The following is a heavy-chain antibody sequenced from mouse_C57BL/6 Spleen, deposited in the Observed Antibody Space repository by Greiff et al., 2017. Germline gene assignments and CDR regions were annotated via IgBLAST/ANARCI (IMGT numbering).Heavy chain of an antibody. V-gene: IGHV5-6*02. D-gene: IGHD5-5*01. CDR2: ISSGGSYT. Sequence: EVMLVESGGDLVKPGGSLKLSCAASGFTFSSYGMSWVRQTPDKRLEWVATISSGGSYTYYPDSVKGRFTISRDNAKNTLYLQMSSLKSEDTAMYYCARRKLPNYYAMDYWGQGTSVTVSS. CDR1: GFTFSSYG. CDR3: ARRKLPNYYAMDY. J-gene: IGHJ4*01.